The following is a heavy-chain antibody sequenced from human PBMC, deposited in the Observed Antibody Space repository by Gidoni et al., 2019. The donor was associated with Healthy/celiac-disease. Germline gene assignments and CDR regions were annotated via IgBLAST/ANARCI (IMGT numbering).Heavy chain of an antibody. J-gene: IGHJ4*02. D-gene: IGHD5-18*01. CDR1: GGSISSSNW. Sequence: QVQLQESGPGLVKPSGTLSRTCAVSGGSISSSNWWSWVRQPPGKGLEWIGEIYHRGSTNYNPSLKSRVTISVDKSKNQFSLKMSSVTAADTAVYYCARVLADTAMGEFDYWGQGTLVTVSS. V-gene: IGHV4-4*02. CDR2: IYHRGST. CDR3: ARVLADTAMGEFDY.